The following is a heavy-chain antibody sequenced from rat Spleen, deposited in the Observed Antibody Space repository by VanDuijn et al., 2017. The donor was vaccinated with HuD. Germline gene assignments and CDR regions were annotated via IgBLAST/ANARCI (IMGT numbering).Heavy chain of an antibody. CDR2: ITNGGGNT. D-gene: IGHD4-3*01. CDR3: AVSGYGY. CDR1: GFTFNNYW. V-gene: IGHV5-31*01. J-gene: IGHJ2*01. Sequence: EVQLVESGGGLVQPGRSLKLSCVASGFTFNNYWMTWIRQAPGKGLEWVASITNGGGNTHYPDSVKGRFTISRDNAKSTLYLQVNSLRSEDTATYYCAVSGYGYWGQGVMVTVSS.